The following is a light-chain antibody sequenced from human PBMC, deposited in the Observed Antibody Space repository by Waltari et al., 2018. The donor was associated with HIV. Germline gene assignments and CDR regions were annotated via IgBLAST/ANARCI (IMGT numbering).Light chain of an antibody. V-gene: IGLV2-23*01. CDR2: AGS. CDR1: SSDIGSYNL. Sequence: QSALTQPACVSGSPGQSITISCTGTSSDIGSYNLVSWYQQHPGKAPKLMIYAGSKRPSGVSNRFSGSKSGNTASQTISGLQAEDEADYYCYSYAGSRTGYVFGTGTKVTVL. J-gene: IGLJ1*01. CDR3: YSYAGSRTGYV.